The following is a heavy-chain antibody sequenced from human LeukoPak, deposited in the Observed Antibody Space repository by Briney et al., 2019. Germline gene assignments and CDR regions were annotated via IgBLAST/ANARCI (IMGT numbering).Heavy chain of an antibody. V-gene: IGHV4-39*07. CDR3: ARGGVRQLTNVFDF. CDR2: FYYSGDT. D-gene: IGHD6-13*01. Sequence: SETLSLTCSVSGGSISSTTYHWGWIRQPPGKGLEWIGNFYYSGDTYYNSSLKSRVTISVDTSKNQFSLKLTSVTAADTAVYYCARGGVRQLTNVFDFWGQGTLVTVSS. CDR1: GGSISSTTYH. J-gene: IGHJ4*02.